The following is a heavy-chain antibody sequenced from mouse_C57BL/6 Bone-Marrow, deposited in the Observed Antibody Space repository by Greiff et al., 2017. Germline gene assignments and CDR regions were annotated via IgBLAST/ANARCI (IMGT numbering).Heavy chain of an antibody. D-gene: IGHD2-5*01. J-gene: IGHJ4*01. Sequence: EVKVVESGGGLVQSGRSLRLSCATSGFTFSDFYMEWVRQASGKGLEWIAASRHKANDYTTEYSASVKGRFIVSRYTSQSILYLLMMALRAEDTAIYYCARVYSNYPIGYAMDYWGQGTSVTVSS. CDR2: SRHKANDYTT. CDR1: GFTFSDFY. V-gene: IGHV7-1*01. CDR3: ARVYSNYPIGYAMDY.